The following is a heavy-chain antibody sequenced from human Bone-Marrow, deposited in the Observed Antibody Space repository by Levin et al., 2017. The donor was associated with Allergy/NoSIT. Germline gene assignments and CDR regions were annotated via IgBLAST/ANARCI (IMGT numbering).Heavy chain of an antibody. CDR1: GFTFSSYS. CDR3: ARDGLPDSIFQFDP. J-gene: IGHJ5*02. D-gene: IGHD3-3*01. V-gene: IGHV3-21*01. Sequence: GGSLRLSCAASGFTFSSYSMNWVRQAPGKGLEWVSSISSSSSYIYYADSVKGRFTISRDNAKNSLYLQMNSLRAEDTAVYYCARDGLPDSIFQFDPWGQGTLVTVSS. CDR2: ISSSSSYI.